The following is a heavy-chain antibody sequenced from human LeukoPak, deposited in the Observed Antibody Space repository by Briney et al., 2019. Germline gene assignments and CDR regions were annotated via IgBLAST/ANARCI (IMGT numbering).Heavy chain of an antibody. CDR2: MNPNSGNT. Sequence: GASVKVSCKASGYTFTSYDINWVRQATGQGLEWMGWMNPNSGNTGYAQKFQGRVTMTRNTSISTAYMELSSLRSEDTAVYYCARWRGFTGSSDENWFDPWGQGTLVTVSS. V-gene: IGHV1-8*01. D-gene: IGHD6-6*01. J-gene: IGHJ5*02. CDR3: ARWRGFTGSSDENWFDP. CDR1: GYTFTSYD.